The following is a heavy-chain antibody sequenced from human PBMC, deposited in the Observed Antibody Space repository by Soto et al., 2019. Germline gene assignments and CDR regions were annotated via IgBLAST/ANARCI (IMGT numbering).Heavy chain of an antibody. V-gene: IGHV2-5*02. J-gene: IGHJ5*02. D-gene: IGHD3-3*01. Sequence: QINLIESGPTLVKPTQTLTLTCTFSGFSLSTSGAAVGWVRQPPGRALEWLALIYWDGDKRYNASLGNRLTITKDTSMNQVVLTLTNVVPAETATYYCAHRATMTIFGLIIDNGIWFDPWGQGTRVIVSS. CDR3: AHRATMTIFGLIIDNGIWFDP. CDR1: GFSLSTSGAA. CDR2: IYWDGDK.